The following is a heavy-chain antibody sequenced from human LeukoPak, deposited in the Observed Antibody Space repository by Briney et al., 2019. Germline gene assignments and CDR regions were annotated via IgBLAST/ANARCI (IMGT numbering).Heavy chain of an antibody. D-gene: IGHD3-10*01. CDR3: ARAEVRGVIITSWFDP. CDR2: IIPIFGTA. V-gene: IGHV1-69*01. Sequence: AVQDTCQACGGILSSYAISGVRQPRGQEREWMGGIIPIFGTANYAQKFQGRVTITADESTSTAYMELSSLRSEDTAVYYCARAEVRGVIITSWFDPWGQGTLVTVSS. J-gene: IGHJ5*02. CDR1: GGILSSYA.